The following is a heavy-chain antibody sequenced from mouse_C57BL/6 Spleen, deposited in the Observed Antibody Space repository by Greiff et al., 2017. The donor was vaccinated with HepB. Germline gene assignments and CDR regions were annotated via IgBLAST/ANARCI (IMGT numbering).Heavy chain of an antibody. J-gene: IGHJ2*01. Sequence: QVQLQQPGAELVKPGASVKLSCKASGYTFTSYWMHWVKQRPGQGLEWIGMIHPNSGSTNYNEKFKSKATLTVDKSSSTAYMQLSSLTSEDSAVYYCARRGTRGFDYWGQGTTRTVSS. CDR3: ARRGTRGFDY. CDR2: IHPNSGST. D-gene: IGHD3-3*01. CDR1: GYTFTSYW. V-gene: IGHV1-64*01.